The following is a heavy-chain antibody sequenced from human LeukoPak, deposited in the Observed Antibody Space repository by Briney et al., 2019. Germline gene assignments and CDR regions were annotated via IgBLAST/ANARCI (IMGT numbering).Heavy chain of an antibody. V-gene: IGHV1-2*06. CDR3: ARSIAARRLVF. CDR2: INPNSGGT. D-gene: IGHD6-6*01. CDR1: GYTFTCYY. J-gene: IGHJ4*02. Sequence: ASVKISCKASGYTFTCYYMHWVRQAPGQGLEWMGRINPNSGGTNYAQKFQGRVTMTRDTSISTAYMELSRLRSDDTAVYYCARSIAARRLVFWGQGTLVTVSS.